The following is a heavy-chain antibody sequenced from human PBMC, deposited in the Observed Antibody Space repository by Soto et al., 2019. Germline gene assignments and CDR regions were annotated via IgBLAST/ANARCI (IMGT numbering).Heavy chain of an antibody. D-gene: IGHD6-19*01. CDR2: VDYTGST. CDR3: AGGGGWLTDY. CDR1: GRSLSSGF. J-gene: IGHJ4*02. V-gene: IGHV4-59*01. Sequence: QVQLQESGPGLVKPSETLSLTCTDSGRSLSSGFWGWFRQPPGKGLEWIGYVDYTGSTDYNPSLTSRLTISLDTSTSHFSLKLTSATAADTALYFCAGGGGWLTDYWGQGTLVTVSS.